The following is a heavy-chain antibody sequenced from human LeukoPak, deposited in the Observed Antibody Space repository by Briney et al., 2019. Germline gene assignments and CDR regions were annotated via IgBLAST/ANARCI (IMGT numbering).Heavy chain of an antibody. CDR2: ISGSGGST. V-gene: IGHV3-23*01. CDR1: GFTFSSYV. Sequence: PGGSLRLSCAASGFTFSSYVMSWVRQAPGKGLEWVSAISGSGGSTYYADSVKGRFTISRDNSKNTLYLQMNSLRAEDTAVYYCAKGDNYYDSSGYYPADLDYWGQGTLVTVSS. D-gene: IGHD3-22*01. CDR3: AKGDNYYDSSGYYPADLDY. J-gene: IGHJ4*02.